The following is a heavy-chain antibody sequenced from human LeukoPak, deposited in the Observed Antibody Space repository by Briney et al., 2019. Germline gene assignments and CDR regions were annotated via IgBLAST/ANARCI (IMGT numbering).Heavy chain of an antibody. V-gene: IGHV3-64*02. CDR1: GFTFSTSA. CDR2: ISSSGGST. J-gene: IGHJ4*02. CDR3: ARRRDGYDY. Sequence: GGSLRLSCAASGFTFSTSAMHWVRQAPGKGLEYVPAISSSGGSTYYADSVKGRFTISRDNSKNTLYLQMGSLRAEDMAVYYCARRRDGYDYWGQGTLVTVSS. D-gene: IGHD5-24*01.